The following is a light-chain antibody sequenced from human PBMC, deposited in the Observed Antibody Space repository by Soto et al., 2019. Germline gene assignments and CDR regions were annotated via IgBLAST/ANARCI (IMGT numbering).Light chain of an antibody. V-gene: IGLV2-11*01. CDR1: SRDVGGYDY. CDR3: SSYTSSNTLV. J-gene: IGLJ3*02. CDR2: DVT. Sequence: QSALTQPRSVSGSPGQSVTISCTGTSRDVGGYDYVSWYQQHPGKAPKLMIYDVTQRPSGVPDRFSGSKSGNTASLTISGLQAEDEADYYCSSYTSSNTLVFGGGTKVTVL.